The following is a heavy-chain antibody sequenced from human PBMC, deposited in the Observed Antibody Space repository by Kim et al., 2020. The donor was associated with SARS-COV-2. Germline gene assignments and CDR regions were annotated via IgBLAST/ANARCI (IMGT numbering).Heavy chain of an antibody. CDR1: GFTFSSYE. D-gene: IGHD3-22*01. J-gene: IGHJ6*02. V-gene: IGHV3-48*03. CDR3: ARYDSSGFNYYYYGMDV. CDR2: ISSSGSTI. Sequence: GGSLRLSCAASGFTFSSYEMNWVRQAPGKGPEWVSYISSSGSTIYYADSVKGRFTISRDNAKNSLYLQMNSLRAEDTAVYYCARYDSSGFNYYYYGMDVWGQGTTVTVSS.